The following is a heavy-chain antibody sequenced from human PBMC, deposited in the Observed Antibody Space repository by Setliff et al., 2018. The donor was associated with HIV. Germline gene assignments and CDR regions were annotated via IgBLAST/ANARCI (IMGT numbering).Heavy chain of an antibody. CDR1: GYTFTTYY. Sequence: ASVKVSCKASGYTFTTYYIHWVRQAPGQGLEWMGILNPSEGTTSFAQKFQGRVTMTRDTSTSTVYMDLSSLRADDTAVYYCVRGYRSAWNSWFDAWGQGTQVTV. CDR2: LNPSEGTT. V-gene: IGHV1-46*01. J-gene: IGHJ5*02. CDR3: VRGYRSAWNSWFDA. D-gene: IGHD6-19*01.